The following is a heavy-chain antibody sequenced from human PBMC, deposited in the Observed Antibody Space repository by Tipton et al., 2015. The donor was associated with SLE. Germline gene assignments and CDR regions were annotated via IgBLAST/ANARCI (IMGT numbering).Heavy chain of an antibody. Sequence: TLSLTCTVSGGSISSGSYYWSWIRQPAGKGLEWIGRIYTSGSTNYNPSLKSRVTISVDTSKNQFSLKLSSVTAAGTAVYYCARAPRGYSGYGRQAGGYFDYWGQGTLVTVSS. J-gene: IGHJ4*02. CDR1: GGSISSGSYY. D-gene: IGHD5-12*01. CDR3: ARAPRGYSGYGRQAGGYFDY. V-gene: IGHV4-61*02. CDR2: IYTSGST.